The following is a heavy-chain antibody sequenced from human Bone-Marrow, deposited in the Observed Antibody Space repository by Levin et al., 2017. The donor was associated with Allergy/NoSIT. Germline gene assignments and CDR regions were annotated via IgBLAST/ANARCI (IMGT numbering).Heavy chain of an antibody. CDR1: GYSFTGYG. Sequence: ASVKVSCKASGYSFTGYGINWVRQAPGQGLEWMGWISAYNGNRNYAQNLQGRVTMTTDTSTNTAYMELRSLTSDDTAVYYCAKSGWASWADYWGQGTLVTVSS. CDR3: AKSGWASWADY. D-gene: IGHD1-26*01. V-gene: IGHV1-18*01. CDR2: ISAYNGNR. J-gene: IGHJ4*02.